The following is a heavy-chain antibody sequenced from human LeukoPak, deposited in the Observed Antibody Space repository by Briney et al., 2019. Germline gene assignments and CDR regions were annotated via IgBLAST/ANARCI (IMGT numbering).Heavy chain of an antibody. CDR3: ARDPHYAYFDY. D-gene: IGHD2-2*01. V-gene: IGHV3-23*01. J-gene: IGHJ4*02. CDR2: ISGSDDST. CDR1: GFTFSSYA. Sequence: PGGSLRLSCAASGFTFSSYAMSWVRQAPGKGLEWVSAISGSDDSTYYADSVKGRFTISRDNSKNTVYLQMNSLRAEDTAVYFCARDPHYAYFDYWGQGTLVTVSS.